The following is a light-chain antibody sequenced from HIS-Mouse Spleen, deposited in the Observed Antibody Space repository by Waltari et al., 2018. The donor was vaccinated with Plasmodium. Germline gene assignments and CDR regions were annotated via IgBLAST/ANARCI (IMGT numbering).Light chain of an antibody. CDR2: EVS. J-gene: IGLJ2*01. V-gene: IGLV2-14*01. CDR3: SSSTSSSTLV. Sequence: QSALTQPASVSGSPGQSITISCTGTSSDVGGYNHVSWYQQQPGKAPKLMIYEVSNRPSGVSIPLSGTESGTPASVAMSVLQAEDEADYSSSSSTSSSTLVVGGGPKLTVL. CDR1: SSDVGGYNH.